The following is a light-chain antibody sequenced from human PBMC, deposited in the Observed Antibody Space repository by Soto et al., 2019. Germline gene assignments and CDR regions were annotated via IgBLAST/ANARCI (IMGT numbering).Light chain of an antibody. Sequence: EIVMTQSPATLSVSPGERATLSCRASQSVSSNLAWYQQKPGQAPRLLIYGASTRATGVPARFSGSGSGTEFTLTISSLQSEDFAVYYCQQYNNWPPVAFGGGTKVEIK. CDR3: QQYNNWPPVA. V-gene: IGKV3-15*01. J-gene: IGKJ4*01. CDR2: GAS. CDR1: QSVSSN.